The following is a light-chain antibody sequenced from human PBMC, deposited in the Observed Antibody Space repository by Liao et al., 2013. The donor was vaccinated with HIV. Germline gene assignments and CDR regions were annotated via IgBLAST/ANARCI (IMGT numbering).Light chain of an antibody. CDR2: YDS. J-gene: IGLJ1*01. CDR3: QMWDSSSDHPYV. V-gene: IGLV3-21*04. Sequence: SYVLTQPPSVSVAPGKTARITCGGNNIGSKSVHWYQQKPGQAPVVVIYYDSDRPSGIPERFSGSNSGNTATLTISRVEAGDEADYYCQMWDSSSDHPYVFGTGTQVTVV. CDR1: NIGSKS.